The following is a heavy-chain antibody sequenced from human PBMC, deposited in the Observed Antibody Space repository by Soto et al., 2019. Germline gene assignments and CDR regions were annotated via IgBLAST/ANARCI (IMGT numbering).Heavy chain of an antibody. V-gene: IGHV3-23*01. CDR1: GFSFSAYA. Sequence: EVQLLDSGGGLVQPGGSLRLYCAASGFSFSAYAMSWVRQAPGKGLEWVSSISGRGDTTYYADSVKGRFTISRDNSKNALYLQMSTLRADDTAVYFCAKVQIAVAANGYGFDYWGQGTQVTVSS. D-gene: IGHD6-19*01. CDR2: ISGRGDTT. CDR3: AKVQIAVAANGYGFDY. J-gene: IGHJ4*02.